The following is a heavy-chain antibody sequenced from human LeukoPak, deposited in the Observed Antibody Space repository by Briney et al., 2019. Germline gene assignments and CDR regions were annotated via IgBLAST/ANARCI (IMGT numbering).Heavy chain of an antibody. V-gene: IGHV4-39*07. CDR2: IYYSGNS. J-gene: IGHJ1*01. CDR3: ATKAYYYDSSGYLEYRGFQH. Sequence: SETLSLTCTVSGGSIRSNYYWGWIRQPPGKGLEWIGSIYYSGNSYYNPSLKSRVTMSIDTSKNQFSLKVNSVTAADTAVYYCATKAYYYDSSGYLEYRGFQHWGQGTLVTVSS. D-gene: IGHD3-22*01. CDR1: GGSIRSNYY.